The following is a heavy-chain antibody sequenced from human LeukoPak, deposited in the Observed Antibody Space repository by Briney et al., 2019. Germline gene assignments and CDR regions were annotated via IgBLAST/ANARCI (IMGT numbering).Heavy chain of an antibody. V-gene: IGHV1-69*13. CDR1: GGTFSSYA. Sequence: ASVKVSCKASGGTFSSYAISWVRQAPGQGLEWMGGIIPIFGTANYAQKFQGRVTITADESTSTAYMELSSLRSEDTAVYYCARDRQQWLVDDYYYYMDVWGKGTTVTVSS. D-gene: IGHD6-19*01. CDR3: ARDRQQWLVDDYYYYMDV. CDR2: IIPIFGTA. J-gene: IGHJ6*03.